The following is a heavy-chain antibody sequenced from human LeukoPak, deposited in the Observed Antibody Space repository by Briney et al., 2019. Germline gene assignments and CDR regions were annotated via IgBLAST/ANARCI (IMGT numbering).Heavy chain of an antibody. J-gene: IGHJ4*02. D-gene: IGHD3-3*01. CDR3: ARGYYDFWSGAHNYFDY. CDR2: IYYSGST. Sequence: SETLSLTCTVSGGSISSYYWSWIRQPPGKGLEWIGYIYYSGSTNYNPSLKSRVTISVDTSKNQFSLKLSSVTAADTAVYYCARGYYDFWSGAHNYFDYWGQGTLVTVSS. CDR1: GGSISSYY. V-gene: IGHV4-59*12.